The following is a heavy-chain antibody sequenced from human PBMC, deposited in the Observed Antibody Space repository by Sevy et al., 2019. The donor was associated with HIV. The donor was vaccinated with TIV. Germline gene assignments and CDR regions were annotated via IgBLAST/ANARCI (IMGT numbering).Heavy chain of an antibody. CDR1: GFSFSSFW. CDR3: AREGQWSHPGDY. Sequence: GGSLRLSCAASGFSFSSFWMSWVRQSPGKGLEWVATIKEDGSEKYYVDSVKGRFTISRDNAKNSLYLQMNSLIAEDTAVYYCAREGQWSHPGDYWGQGTLVTVSS. J-gene: IGHJ4*02. D-gene: IGHD2-15*01. V-gene: IGHV3-7*01. CDR2: IKEDGSEK.